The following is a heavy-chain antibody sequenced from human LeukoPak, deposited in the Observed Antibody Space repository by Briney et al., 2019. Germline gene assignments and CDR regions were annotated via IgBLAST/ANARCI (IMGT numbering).Heavy chain of an antibody. D-gene: IGHD4-17*01. V-gene: IGHV3-7*01. CDR3: ARGHYGLDI. J-gene: IGHJ3*02. Sequence: PGGSLRLSCVASGFTVSQHWTTWVRQAPGKGLEWVAHINADGSERDSVGSGTGRFTISKDNAKNSVYLQLSSLRAEDTARYYCARGHYGLDIWGQGTMVTVSS. CDR1: GFTVSQHW. CDR2: INADGSER.